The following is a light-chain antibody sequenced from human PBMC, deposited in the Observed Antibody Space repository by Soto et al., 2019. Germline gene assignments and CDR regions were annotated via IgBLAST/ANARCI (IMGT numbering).Light chain of an antibody. CDR3: QQYHNWPPQYT. Sequence: EIVMTQSPASLSVSPGAGASLSCWASQSVASNVAWYQQKPGQGPRLLIHGASTRAAGVPARFSGSGSGTDFPLTISSLQSEDFAVYFCQQYHNWPPQYTFGQGTELQIK. CDR2: GAS. V-gene: IGKV3-15*01. CDR1: QSVASN. J-gene: IGKJ2*01.